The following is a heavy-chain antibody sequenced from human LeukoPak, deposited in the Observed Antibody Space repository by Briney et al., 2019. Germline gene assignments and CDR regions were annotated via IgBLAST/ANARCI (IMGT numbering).Heavy chain of an antibody. CDR2: IIPILGIA. CDR1: GGTFSSYA. D-gene: IGHD4-17*01. J-gene: IGHJ3*02. CDR3: ARTPETTVGAFDI. V-gene: IGHV1-69*04. Sequence: SVKVSCKASGGTFSSYAISWVRQAPGQGLEWMGRIIPILGIANYAQKFQGRVTITADKSTSTAYMELSSLRSEDTAVYYCARTPETTVGAFDIWGQGTMVTVSS.